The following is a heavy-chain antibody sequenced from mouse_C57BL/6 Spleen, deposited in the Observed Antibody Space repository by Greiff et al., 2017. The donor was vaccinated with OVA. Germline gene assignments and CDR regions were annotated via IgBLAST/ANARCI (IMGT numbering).Heavy chain of an antibody. CDR2: ISNGGGST. Sequence: DVHLVESGGGLVQPGGSLKLSCAASGFTFSDYYMYWVRQTPEKRLEWVAYISNGGGSTYYPDTVKGRFTISRDNAKNTLYLQMSRLKSEDTAMYYCARRLSDYSNYGYYAMDYWGQGTSVTVSS. D-gene: IGHD2-5*01. J-gene: IGHJ4*01. V-gene: IGHV5-12*01. CDR1: GFTFSDYY. CDR3: ARRLSDYSNYGYYAMDY.